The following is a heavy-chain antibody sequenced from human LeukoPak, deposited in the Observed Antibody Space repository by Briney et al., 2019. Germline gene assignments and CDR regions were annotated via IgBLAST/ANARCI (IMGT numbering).Heavy chain of an antibody. Sequence: GGSLRLSCAVSGFTFSSYWMHWVRQAPGKGLVWVSRIDRDGSRITYADSVKGRFTISRDNGKNTLFLQMNSLRAEDAAVYYCVRGNDYGGPHYWGQGTLVTVSS. J-gene: IGHJ4*02. CDR2: IDRDGSRI. CDR3: VRGNDYGGPHY. CDR1: GFTFSSYW. V-gene: IGHV3-74*01. D-gene: IGHD4-23*01.